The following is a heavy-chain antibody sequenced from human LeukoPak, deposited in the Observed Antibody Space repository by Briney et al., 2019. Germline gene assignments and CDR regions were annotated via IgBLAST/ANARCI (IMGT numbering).Heavy chain of an antibody. CDR1: GGSISSGSYY. CDR2: IYTSGRN. J-gene: IGHJ5*02. V-gene: IGHV4-61*02. D-gene: IGHD2-2*01. Sequence: SETLSLTCTVSGGSISSGSYYWSWIRQPAGKGLEWIGRIYTSGRNNYNPSLKRRVTLPDNTSNNQYSLKLSSMTAARPAVYYWGEIPRRYCSSTRCYWCDPWGQGTLVTVSS. CDR3: GEIPRRYCSSTRCYWCDP.